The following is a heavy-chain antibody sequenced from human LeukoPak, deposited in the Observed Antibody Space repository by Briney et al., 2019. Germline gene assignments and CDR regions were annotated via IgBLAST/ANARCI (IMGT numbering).Heavy chain of an antibody. CDR2: VNRDGSET. Sequence: PGGSLRLSCAASRFTFSWYAMHWVRQAPGKGLEWVANVNRDGSETYYLDSVKGRFTISKDNAKNSLYLQMNSLRAEDTALYHCARNNGMDVWGQGTTVIVSS. CDR1: RFTFSWYA. CDR3: ARNNGMDV. J-gene: IGHJ6*02. V-gene: IGHV3-7*03.